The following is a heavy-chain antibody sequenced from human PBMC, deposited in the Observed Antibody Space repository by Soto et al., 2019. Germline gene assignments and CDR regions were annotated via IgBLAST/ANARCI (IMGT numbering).Heavy chain of an antibody. CDR2: ISAYNGNT. V-gene: IGHV1-18*01. J-gene: IGHJ3*02. Sequence: ASVKVSCKASGYTFTSYGISWVRQAPGQGLEWMGWISAYNGNTNYAQKLQGRVTMTTDTSTSTAYMELRSLRSDDTAVYYCARDRPFYPYYDFWSGFRGGAFDIWGQGTMVTVSS. D-gene: IGHD3-3*01. CDR3: ARDRPFYPYYDFWSGFRGGAFDI. CDR1: GYTFTSYG.